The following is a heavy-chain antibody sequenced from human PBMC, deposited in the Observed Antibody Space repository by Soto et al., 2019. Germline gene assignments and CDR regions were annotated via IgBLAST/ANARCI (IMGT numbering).Heavy chain of an antibody. CDR1: GYSFTSYW. J-gene: IGHJ6*02. Sequence: GESLKISCKGSGYSFTSYWIGWVRQMPGKGLEWMGIIYPGDSDTNYSPSFQGHVTISADKSISTAYLQWSSLKASDTAMYYCARLPPRVRGRYYYYGMDVWGQGTTVTVSS. CDR2: IYPGDSDT. CDR3: ARLPPRVRGRYYYYGMDV. D-gene: IGHD3-10*01. V-gene: IGHV5-51*01.